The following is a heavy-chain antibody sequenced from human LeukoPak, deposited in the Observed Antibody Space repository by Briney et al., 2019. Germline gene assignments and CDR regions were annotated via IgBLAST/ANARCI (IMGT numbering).Heavy chain of an antibody. V-gene: IGHV4-30-2*01. CDR2: IWHSGRT. CDR3: ARPNQPYSSSSSAIGY. J-gene: IGHJ4*02. D-gene: IGHD6-6*01. CDR1: GGSISSGTYS. Sequence: PSQTLSLTCTVSGGSISSGTYSWSWIRQPPGKGLEWLGYIWHSGRTDYNPSLKSRITISLDRSKNEISLKLSSVTAADTAVYYCARPNQPYSSSSSAIGYWGQGTLVTVSS.